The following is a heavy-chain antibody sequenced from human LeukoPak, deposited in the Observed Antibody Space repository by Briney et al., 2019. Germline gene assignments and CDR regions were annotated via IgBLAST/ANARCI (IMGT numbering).Heavy chain of an antibody. CDR2: IFYSGST. CDR3: ARHGGQSSGYYY. J-gene: IGHJ4*02. CDR1: GGSISSYY. V-gene: IGHV4-59*08. Sequence: SETLSLTCTVSGGSISSYYWSWIRQPPGKGLEGIGYIFYSGSTNHNPSLQSRVTIQVDTSKNQFSLKLSSVTAADTAVYYCARHGGQSSGYYYWGQGNLVTVSS. D-gene: IGHD3-22*01.